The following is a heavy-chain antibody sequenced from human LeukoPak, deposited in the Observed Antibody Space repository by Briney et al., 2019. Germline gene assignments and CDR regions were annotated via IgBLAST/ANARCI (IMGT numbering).Heavy chain of an antibody. CDR3: AKDSPSWHY. V-gene: IGHV3-23*01. CDR2: ISASGGST. CDR1: GFTFTTNA. J-gene: IGHJ4*02. Sequence: GGSLGLSCAASGFTFTTNAMSWVRQAPGKGLEWVSSISASGGSTYYADSVKGRFTISRDNSKNTLYLQMNSLRAEDTAVYYCAKDSPSWHYWGQGTLVTVSS.